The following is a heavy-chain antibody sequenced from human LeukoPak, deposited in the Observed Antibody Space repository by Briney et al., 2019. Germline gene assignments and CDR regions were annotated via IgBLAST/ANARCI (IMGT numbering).Heavy chain of an antibody. CDR1: GGSISSYH. J-gene: IGHJ5*02. V-gene: IGHV4-59*01. CDR2: IYYRGST. CDR3: ARGLKYSSSSNWFDR. Sequence: PSETLSLTCTVSGGSISSYHWSWIRQPPGKGLEWIGYIYYRGSTNYNPSLKSRVTISVGTSKNQFSLKLSSVTAADTAVYYCARGLKYSSSSNWFDRWGQGTLVTVSS. D-gene: IGHD6-6*01.